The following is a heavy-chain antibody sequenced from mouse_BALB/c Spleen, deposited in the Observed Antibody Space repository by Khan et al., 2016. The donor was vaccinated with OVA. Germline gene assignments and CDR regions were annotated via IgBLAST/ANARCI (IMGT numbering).Heavy chain of an antibody. CDR2: IWAGGST. CDR1: GFSLTSHG. J-gene: IGHJ2*01. CDR3: ARNREPDYFDY. Sequence: QVQLKESGPGLVVPSQSLSITCTVSGFSLTSHGVHWVRQPPGKGLEWLGVIWAGGSTNYNSALMSRLSISKDSSKSQAFLNRNSQQTDYTAMYYCARNREPDYFDYWGQGTTLTVSS. V-gene: IGHV2-9*02.